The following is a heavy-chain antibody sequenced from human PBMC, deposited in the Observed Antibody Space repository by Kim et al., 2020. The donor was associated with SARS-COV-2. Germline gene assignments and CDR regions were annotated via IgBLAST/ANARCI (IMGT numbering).Heavy chain of an antibody. Sequence: SETLSLTCTVSGGSISSSSYYWGWIRQPPGKGLEWIGSIYYSGSTYYNPSLKSRVTISVDTSKNQFSLKLSSVTAADTAVYYCARSYYYDSSGYPFDYWGQGTLVTVSS. V-gene: IGHV4-39*01. D-gene: IGHD3-22*01. J-gene: IGHJ4*02. CDR3: ARSYYYDSSGYPFDY. CDR2: IYYSGST. CDR1: GGSISSSSYY.